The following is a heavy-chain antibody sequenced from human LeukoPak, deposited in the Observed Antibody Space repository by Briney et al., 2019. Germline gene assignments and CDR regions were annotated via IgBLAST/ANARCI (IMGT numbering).Heavy chain of an antibody. Sequence: GGSLRLSCAASGFTFSTHAMSWVRQAPGKGLEWVSTISDTGGSTYYADSVKGRFTISRDNSKNTFYLQMYSLGVEDTAVYYCAKSHSVASRGYFDYWGQGTLVTVSS. CDR3: AKSHSVASRGYFDY. CDR1: GFTFSTHA. J-gene: IGHJ4*02. CDR2: ISDTGGST. D-gene: IGHD5-12*01. V-gene: IGHV3-23*01.